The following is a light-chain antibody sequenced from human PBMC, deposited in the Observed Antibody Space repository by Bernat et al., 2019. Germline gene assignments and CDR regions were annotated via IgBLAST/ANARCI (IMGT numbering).Light chain of an antibody. Sequence: QSVLTQPPSVSATPGQRVTISCSGSSSNIGSDTVNWYHQVPGTAPKLLIYSTTRRPSGVPDRFSGSKSGTSASLAISGLQSEDDGDYYCASGDSTLKGYVFGTGTKIAVL. V-gene: IGLV1-44*01. CDR3: ASGDSTLKGYV. CDR2: STT. J-gene: IGLJ1*01. CDR1: SSNIGSDT.